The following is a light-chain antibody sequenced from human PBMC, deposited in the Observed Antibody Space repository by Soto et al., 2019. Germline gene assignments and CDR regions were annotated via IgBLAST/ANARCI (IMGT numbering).Light chain of an antibody. CDR3: QQYNNWPYT. CDR1: QTVSSSYY. Sequence: EVVLTQSPGTLSLSPGKRATLSCRTSQTVSSSYYLAWYQQKPGQAPRLLIYGASNRASGVPDRFSSGWSGTDFTLTISRLAPEDFAVYYCQQYNNWPYTFGQGTKLEIK. J-gene: IGKJ2*01. CDR2: GAS. V-gene: IGKV3-20*01.